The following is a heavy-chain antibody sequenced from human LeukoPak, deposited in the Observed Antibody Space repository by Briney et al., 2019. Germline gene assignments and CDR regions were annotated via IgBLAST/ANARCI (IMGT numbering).Heavy chain of an antibody. Sequence: PSETLSLTCTVSGGSISSGGYYWSWIRQPPGKGLEWIGYIYHSGSTYYNPSLKSRVTISVDRSKNQFSLKLSSVTAADTAVYYCARGSGRLDYWGQGTLVTVSS. V-gene: IGHV4-30-2*01. CDR2: IYHSGST. J-gene: IGHJ4*02. CDR1: GGSISSGGYY. CDR3: ARGSGRLDY.